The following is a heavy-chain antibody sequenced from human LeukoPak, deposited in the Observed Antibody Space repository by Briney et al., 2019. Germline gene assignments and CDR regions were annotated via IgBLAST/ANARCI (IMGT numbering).Heavy chain of an antibody. V-gene: IGHV3-48*03. CDR2: ISISGSTI. D-gene: IGHD2-2*01. CDR1: GFTFSNYE. CDR3: AREGVVVSAAVDY. Sequence: PGRSLRLSCAASGFTFSNYEMNWVRQAPGKGLEWVSYISISGSTIYYADSVKGRFTISRDNAKNSLYLQMNSLRAEDTAAYYCAREGVVVSAAVDYWGQGTLVTVSS. J-gene: IGHJ4*02.